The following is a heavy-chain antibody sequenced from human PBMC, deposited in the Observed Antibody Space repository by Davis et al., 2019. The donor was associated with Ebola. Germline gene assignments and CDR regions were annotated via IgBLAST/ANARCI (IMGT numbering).Heavy chain of an antibody. V-gene: IGHV3-74*01. CDR1: GFTLSLYW. J-gene: IGHJ4*02. D-gene: IGHD6-19*01. CDR2: INSDGGSI. CDR3: ARGEPVSGPPAPFDR. Sequence: GESLKISCVASGFTLSLYWMHWVRQAPGKGLVWVSRINSDGGSIDYVDSVKGRFTISRDNAENTLYLQMNSLRAEDTAVYYCARGEPVSGPPAPFDRWGQGTLVTVSS.